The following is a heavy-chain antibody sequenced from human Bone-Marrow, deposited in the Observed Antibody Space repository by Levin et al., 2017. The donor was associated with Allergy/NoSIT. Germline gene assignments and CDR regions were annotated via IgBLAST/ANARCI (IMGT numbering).Heavy chain of an antibody. J-gene: IGHJ6*02. D-gene: IGHD2-2*01. V-gene: IGHV3-74*01. CDR3: ARDLNPIVVVPAAYYYYGMDV. CDR1: GFTFSSYW. CDR2: INSDGSST. Sequence: GGSLRLSCAASGFTFSSYWMHWVRQAPGKGLVWVSRINSDGSSTSYADSVKGRFTISRDNAKNTLYLQMNSLRAEDTAVYYCARDLNPIVVVPAAYYYYGMDVWGQGTTVTVSS.